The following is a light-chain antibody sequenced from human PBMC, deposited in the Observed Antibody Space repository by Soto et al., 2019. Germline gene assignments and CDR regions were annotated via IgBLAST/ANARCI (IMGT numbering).Light chain of an antibody. V-gene: IGLV2-11*01. CDR2: DVS. Sequence: QSVLTQPRSVTGSPEQSVTISCTGTSSDVGGYDYVSWYQQHPGKAPQLMIYDVSERPAGVPDRFSGSKSGNTASLTISGLQAEDEADYYCCSYAGSYTYVFGTGTKVTVL. J-gene: IGLJ1*01. CDR1: SSDVGGYDY. CDR3: CSYAGSYTYV.